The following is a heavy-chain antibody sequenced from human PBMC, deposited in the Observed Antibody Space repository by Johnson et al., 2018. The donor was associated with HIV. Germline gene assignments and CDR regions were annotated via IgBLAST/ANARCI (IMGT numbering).Heavy chain of an antibody. CDR3: ARETGYSSSWHAFDM. V-gene: IGHV3-30*14. CDR1: HFTFGAYA. D-gene: IGHD6-13*01. Sequence: QVQLVESGGGVVQPGKSLRLSCAASHFTFGAYAIHWVRLAPGKGLEWVAVASYDGDNKYYADSVKGRFTISRDNSKNTLYLQMNSLRAEDTAVYYCARETGYSSSWHAFDMWGQGTMVTVSS. J-gene: IGHJ3*02. CDR2: ASYDGDNK.